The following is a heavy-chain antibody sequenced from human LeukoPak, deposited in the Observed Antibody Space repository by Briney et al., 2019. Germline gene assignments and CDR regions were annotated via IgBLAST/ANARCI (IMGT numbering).Heavy chain of an antibody. CDR1: GYTFVGYY. J-gene: IGHJ4*02. CDR3: AREYSASEH. V-gene: IGHV1-2*02. CDR2: IDPYTANT. D-gene: IGHD5-12*01. Sequence: ASVKVSCTASGYTFVGYYLHWVRQAPGQGLEWMAWIDPYTANTHYAQKFQGRITVTRDTSVSTTYMELSWLTSDDTARYYCAREYSASEHWGQGALVTVSS.